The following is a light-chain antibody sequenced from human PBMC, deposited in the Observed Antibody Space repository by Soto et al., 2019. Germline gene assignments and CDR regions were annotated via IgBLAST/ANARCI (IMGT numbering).Light chain of an antibody. CDR2: LGS. J-gene: IGKJ4*01. CDR1: QSLLHSNGYNY. Sequence: DIVITHYPLSLPVTPGEPASISCRCSQSLLHSNGYNYLDWYLQKPGQSPQLLIYLGSNRASGVPDRFSGSGSGTDFTLKISRVEAEDVGVYYCMQALQTPLTFGGGTKVDIK. V-gene: IGKV2-28*01. CDR3: MQALQTPLT.